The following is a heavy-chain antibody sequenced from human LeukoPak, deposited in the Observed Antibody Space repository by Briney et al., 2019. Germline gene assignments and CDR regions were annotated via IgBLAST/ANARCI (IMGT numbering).Heavy chain of an antibody. Sequence: PSETLSLTCTVSGGSISSSSYYWGWIRQPPGRGLEWIGSIYYSGSTYYNPSLKSRVTISVDTPKNQFSLKLSSVTDADTAVYYCARDPSREGDSSGYYYSNWFDPWGQGTLVTVSS. D-gene: IGHD3-22*01. CDR3: ARDPSREGDSSGYYYSNWFDP. CDR1: GGSISSSSYY. CDR2: IYYSGST. J-gene: IGHJ5*02. V-gene: IGHV4-39*01.